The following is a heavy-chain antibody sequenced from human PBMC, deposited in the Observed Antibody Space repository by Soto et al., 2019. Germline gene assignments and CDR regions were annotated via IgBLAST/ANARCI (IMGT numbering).Heavy chain of an antibody. CDR1: GGSISSGNW. Sequence: ETLSLSCPVSGGSISSGNWWSWVRQPPGKGLEWIGEIYHSGSTNYNPSLKSRVTISVDKSKNQFSLKLSSVTAADTAVYYCARETAVAVNAFDIWGQGTMVTV. CDR3: ARETAVAVNAFDI. J-gene: IGHJ3*02. CDR2: IYHSGST. D-gene: IGHD6-19*01. V-gene: IGHV4-4*02.